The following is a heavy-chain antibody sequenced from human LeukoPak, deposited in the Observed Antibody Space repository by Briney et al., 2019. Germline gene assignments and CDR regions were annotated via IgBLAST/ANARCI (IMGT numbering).Heavy chain of an antibody. CDR1: GYTFTGYY. D-gene: IGHD3-10*01. Sequence: ASVKVSCKASGYTFTGYYMHWVRQAPGQGLEWMGWINPNSGGTNYAQKFQGWVTMTRDTSISTDYMELSRLRSDDTAVYYCARVGSGSYWDYFDYWGQGTLVTVSS. V-gene: IGHV1-2*04. CDR3: ARVGSGSYWDYFDY. J-gene: IGHJ4*02. CDR2: INPNSGGT.